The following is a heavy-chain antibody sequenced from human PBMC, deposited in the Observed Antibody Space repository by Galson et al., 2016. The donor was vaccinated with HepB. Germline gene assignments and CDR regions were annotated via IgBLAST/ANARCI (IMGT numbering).Heavy chain of an antibody. D-gene: IGHD3-3*01. CDR2: IDWADVK. CDR3: ARIRCGGYYFSYFDP. J-gene: IGHJ5*02. V-gene: IGHV2-70*01. CDR1: GFSLSTSEVC. Sequence: ALVKPTQTLTLTCTFSGFSLSTSEVCVSWIRQPPGRALEWLALIDWADVKYYSASLRTRLTISNDSSKNQVFLTMFNMDPVDTPTYYFARIRCGGYYFSYFDPWGQGTLVTVSS.